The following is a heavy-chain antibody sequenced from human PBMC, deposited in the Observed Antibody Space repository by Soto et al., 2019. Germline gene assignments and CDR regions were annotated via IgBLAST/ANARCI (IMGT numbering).Heavy chain of an antibody. Sequence: ASVKVYCKASGYTFTSYYMHWVRQAPGQGLEWMGIINPSGGSTSYAQKFQGRVTMARDTSTSTVYMELSSLRSEDTAVYYCAIIPTTVTTDNWFDPWGQGTLVTVSS. D-gene: IGHD4-17*01. CDR1: GYTFTSYY. J-gene: IGHJ5*02. CDR3: AIIPTTVTTDNWFDP. V-gene: IGHV1-46*01. CDR2: INPSGGST.